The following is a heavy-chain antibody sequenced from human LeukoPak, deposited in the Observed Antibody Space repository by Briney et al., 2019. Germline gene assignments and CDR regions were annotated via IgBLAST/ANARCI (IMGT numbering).Heavy chain of an antibody. J-gene: IGHJ4*02. D-gene: IGHD5-12*01. Sequence: SETLSLTCSFSGGSVSSYYWTWIRQPPGRGLEWIGYIYYTGSTNYNPSLKSRVTISLDTSKNQFSLKLSSVTAADTAVYYCTRAQYGYAFDYWGQGALVTVSS. CDR2: IYYTGST. CDR1: GGSVSSYY. V-gene: IGHV4-59*02. CDR3: TRAQYGYAFDY.